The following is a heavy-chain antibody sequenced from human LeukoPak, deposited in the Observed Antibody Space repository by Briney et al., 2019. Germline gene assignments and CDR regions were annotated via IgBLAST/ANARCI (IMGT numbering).Heavy chain of an antibody. CDR2: INPNSGGT. CDR1: GYTFTGYY. CDR3: ARDGEYYDSRGSYFDS. J-gene: IGHJ4*02. V-gene: IGHV1-2*06. D-gene: IGHD3-22*01. Sequence: ASVKVSCKASGYTFTGYYMHWVRQAPGQGLEWMGRINPNSGGTNYAQKFQGRVTMTRDTSTSTVYMELSSLRSEDTAVYYCARDGEYYDSRGSYFDSWGQGTLVTVSS.